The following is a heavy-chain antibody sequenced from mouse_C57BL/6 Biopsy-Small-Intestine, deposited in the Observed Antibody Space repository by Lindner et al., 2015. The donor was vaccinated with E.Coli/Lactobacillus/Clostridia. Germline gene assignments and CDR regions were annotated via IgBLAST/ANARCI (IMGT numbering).Heavy chain of an antibody. CDR3: ARRGYNGLDY. CDR2: IIPGSGGT. V-gene: IGHV1-54*01. D-gene: IGHD1-1*01. CDR1: GYAFTNYL. Sequence: VQLQASGAELVRPGTSVKVSCKASGYAFTNYLIEWVKQRPGQGLEWIGVIIPGSGGTNSNEKFKGKATLTADKSSSTAYMQLSSLTSEDSAVYFCARRGYNGLDYWGQGTTLTVSS. J-gene: IGHJ2*01.